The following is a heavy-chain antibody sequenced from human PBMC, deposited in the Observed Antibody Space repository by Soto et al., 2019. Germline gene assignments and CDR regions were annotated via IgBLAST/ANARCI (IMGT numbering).Heavy chain of an antibody. D-gene: IGHD2-2*01. J-gene: IGHJ5*02. V-gene: IGHV4-30-4*01. CDR2: IYYTGKT. CDR3: GRDLTSNANCIDP. Sequence: SETLSLTCSVSGDYIHVGGYYWTWIRQRPGKGLEWMGYIYYTGKTYYAPSLESRLTMSVDRSKNQFSLRLTSVTAADTAVYFCGRDLTSNANCIDPWGQGTLVTVSS. CDR1: GDYIHVGGYY.